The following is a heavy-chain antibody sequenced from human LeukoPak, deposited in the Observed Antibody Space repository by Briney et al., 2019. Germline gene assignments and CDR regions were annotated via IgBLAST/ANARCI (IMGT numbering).Heavy chain of an antibody. D-gene: IGHD6-19*01. CDR3: ARQIAMAGKAGFDY. CDR2: IYSSGST. J-gene: IGHJ4*02. Sequence: SETLSLTCTVSGGSISSYYWSWIRQPAGKGLEWIARIYSSGSTNYNPSLKSRVTMSVDTSKNQFSLRLSSVTAADTAVYYCARQIAMAGKAGFDYWGQGTPVTVSS. CDR1: GGSISSYY. V-gene: IGHV4-4*07.